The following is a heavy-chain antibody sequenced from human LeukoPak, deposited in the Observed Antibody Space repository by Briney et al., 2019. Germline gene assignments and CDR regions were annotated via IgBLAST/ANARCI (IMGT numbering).Heavy chain of an antibody. CDR3: ARVRDDFWSGPSAYFDY. CDR1: VGSLSSYY. J-gene: IGHJ4*02. CDR2: IYYSGST. V-gene: IGHV4-59*01. D-gene: IGHD3-3*01. Sequence: SETLSLTCTVSVGSLSSYYWSWIRQPPGKELEWIGYIYYSGSTNYNPSLKSRVTISVDTSKNQFSLKLSSVTAADTAVYYCARVRDDFWSGPSAYFDYWGQGTLVTVSS.